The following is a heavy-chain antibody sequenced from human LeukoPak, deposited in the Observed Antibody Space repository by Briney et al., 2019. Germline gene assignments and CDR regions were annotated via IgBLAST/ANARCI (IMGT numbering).Heavy chain of an antibody. D-gene: IGHD5-24*01. Sequence: PSETLSLTCTVSGGSISSSSYYWGWIRQPPGKGLEWIGSIYYSGSTYYNPSLKSRVTISVDTSKNQFSLKLSSVTAADTAVYYCARVEMATISRENDAFDIWGQGTMVTVSS. CDR1: GGSISSSSYY. J-gene: IGHJ3*02. V-gene: IGHV4-39*01. CDR2: IYYSGST. CDR3: ARVEMATISRENDAFDI.